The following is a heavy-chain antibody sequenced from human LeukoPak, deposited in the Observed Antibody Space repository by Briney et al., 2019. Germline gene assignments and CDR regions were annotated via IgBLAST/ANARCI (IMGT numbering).Heavy chain of an antibody. D-gene: IGHD2-21*01. CDR3: ARFPSESSGAYYDYFLH. Sequence: SETLSLTCAVYGGSFSGYYWSWIRQPPGKGLEWIGEINHSGSTNYNPSLKSRVSIFVDKSKNQLSLKLTSVTAADTAVYYCARFPSESSGAYYDYFLHWSPGTLVAVSS. V-gene: IGHV4-34*01. CDR2: INHSGST. J-gene: IGHJ1*01. CDR1: GGSFSGYY.